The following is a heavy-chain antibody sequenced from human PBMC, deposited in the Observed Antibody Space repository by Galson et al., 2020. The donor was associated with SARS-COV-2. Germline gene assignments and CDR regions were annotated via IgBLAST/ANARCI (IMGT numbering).Heavy chain of an antibody. V-gene: IGHV3-30*02. CDR2: GLEEGREK. CDR1: GFTCSDHA. D-gene: IGHD6-19*01. Sequence: GESLKVAGAASGFTCSDHAMHWVRQAPGKGREGAAQGLEEGREKYYGDSVRGRFTISRDSSKNTVYLQMNNLRVDDTAVYYCARDGQSSRGWAFDYWGQGTLLTVSS. CDR3: ARDGQSSRGWAFDY. J-gene: IGHJ4*02.